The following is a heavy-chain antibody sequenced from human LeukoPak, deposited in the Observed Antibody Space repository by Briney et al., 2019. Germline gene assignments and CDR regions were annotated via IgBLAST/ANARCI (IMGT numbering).Heavy chain of an antibody. CDR1: GGSFSGYY. V-gene: IGHV4-34*01. J-gene: IGHJ1*01. D-gene: IGHD2-2*01. CDR3: ARGRYCSSTSCYFFKAVVYFQH. CDR2: INHSGST. Sequence: PSETLSLTCAVYGGSFSGYYWSWIRQPPGKGLEWIGEINHSGSTNYNPSLKSRVTISVDTSKNQFSLKLSSVTAADTAVYYCARGRYCSSTSCYFFKAVVYFQHWGQGTLVTVSS.